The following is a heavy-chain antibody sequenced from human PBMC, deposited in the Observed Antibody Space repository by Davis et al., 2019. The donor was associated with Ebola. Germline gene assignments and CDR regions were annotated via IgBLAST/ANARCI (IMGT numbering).Heavy chain of an antibody. CDR2: IWYDGSNK. Sequence: GESLKISCAASGFTFSDYYMSWIRQAPGKGLEWEAVIWYDGSNKYYADSVKGRFTISRDNSKNTLYLQMNSLRAEDTAVYYCARVKYQLLLVTWPWGQGTLVTVSS. V-gene: IGHV3-33*08. J-gene: IGHJ5*02. D-gene: IGHD2-2*01. CDR1: GFTFSDYY. CDR3: ARVKYQLLLVTWP.